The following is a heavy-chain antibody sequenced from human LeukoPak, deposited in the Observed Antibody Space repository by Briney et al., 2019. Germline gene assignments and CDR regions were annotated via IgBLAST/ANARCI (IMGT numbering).Heavy chain of an antibody. V-gene: IGHV1-2*02. Sequence: GASVKVSCKASGYTFTGYYMHWVRQAPGQGLEWMGWINPNSGGTNYAQKFQGRVTMTRDTSISTAYMELSRLRSDDTAVYYCASGRRAYYYGSGSYYPRDYYYYMDVWGKGTTVTVSS. CDR1: GYTFTGYY. CDR2: INPNSGGT. CDR3: ASGRRAYYYGSGSYYPRDYYYYMDV. D-gene: IGHD3-10*01. J-gene: IGHJ6*03.